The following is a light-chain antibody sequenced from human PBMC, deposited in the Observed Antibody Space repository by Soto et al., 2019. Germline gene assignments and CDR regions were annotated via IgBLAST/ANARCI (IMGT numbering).Light chain of an antibody. J-gene: IGKJ3*01. CDR3: QQRSNWLFT. Sequence: EIVLRQSPATLSLSPGERATLSCRASQSVSSYLAWYQQKPGQAPRLLISDASNRATGIPARFSGSGSGTDFTLTISSLEPEDFAVYYCQQRSNWLFTFGPGTKVDIK. V-gene: IGKV3-11*01. CDR2: DAS. CDR1: QSVSSY.